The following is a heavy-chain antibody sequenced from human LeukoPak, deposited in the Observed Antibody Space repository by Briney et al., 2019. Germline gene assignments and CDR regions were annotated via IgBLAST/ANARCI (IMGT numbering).Heavy chain of an antibody. D-gene: IGHD2-2*01. CDR2: ISGSGGST. J-gene: IGHJ4*02. CDR1: GFTFSSYA. V-gene: IGHV3-23*01. Sequence: GGSLRLSCAASGFTFSSYAMSWVRQAPGKGLEWVSAISGSGGSTYYADSVKGRFTISRDNSKNTLYLQMSSLRAEDTAVYYCAKGTYCSSTSCFPTGYWGQGTLVTVSS. CDR3: AKGTYCSSTSCFPTGY.